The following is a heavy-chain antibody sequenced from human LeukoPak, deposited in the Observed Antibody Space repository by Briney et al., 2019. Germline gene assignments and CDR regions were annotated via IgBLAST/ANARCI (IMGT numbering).Heavy chain of an antibody. D-gene: IGHD6-13*01. Sequence: SETLSLTCAVYGGSLSGYYWSWICQPPGKGLEWIGEINHSGSTNYNPSLKSRVTISVDTSKNQFSLKLSSVTAADTAVYYCARAAAAGTHFQHWGQGTLVTVSS. CDR3: ARAAAAGTHFQH. J-gene: IGHJ1*01. V-gene: IGHV4-34*01. CDR1: GGSLSGYY. CDR2: INHSGST.